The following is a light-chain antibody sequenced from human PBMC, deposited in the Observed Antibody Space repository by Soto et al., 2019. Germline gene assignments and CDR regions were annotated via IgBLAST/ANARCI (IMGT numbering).Light chain of an antibody. CDR2: DSS. CDR1: QSVSSTY. V-gene: IGKV3-20*01. J-gene: IGKJ3*01. CDR3: HQYDSSPGLFT. Sequence: EIVLTQSPGTLSLSPGDRATLSCRASQSVSSTYLAWYQQKPGQAPRLLIYDSSSRATGIPDRFSGSGSGTYFTLTISRLEPEDFAVYYCHQYDSSPGLFTFGPGTKVDIK.